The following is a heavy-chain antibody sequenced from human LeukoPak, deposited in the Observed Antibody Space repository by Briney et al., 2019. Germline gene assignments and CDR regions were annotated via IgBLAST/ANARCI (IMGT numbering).Heavy chain of an antibody. J-gene: IGHJ5*02. D-gene: IGHD3-16*02. Sequence: SETLSLTCAVSGGSISSSDWWSWVRQPPGKGLEWIGEIYHSGSTYYNPSLKSRVTISVDTSKNQFSLKLSSVTAADTAVYYCARVRYYDYVWGSYRYTPNWFDPWGQGTLVTVSS. V-gene: IGHV4-4*02. CDR1: GGSISSSDW. CDR3: ARVRYYDYVWGSYRYTPNWFDP. CDR2: IYHSGST.